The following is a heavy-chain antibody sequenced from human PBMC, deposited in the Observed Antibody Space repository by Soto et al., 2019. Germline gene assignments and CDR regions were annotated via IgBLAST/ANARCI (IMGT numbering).Heavy chain of an antibody. D-gene: IGHD3-10*02. J-gene: IGHJ4*02. V-gene: IGHV3-48*03. CDR1: GFTFSSSE. CDR3: AREGSYDTMYY. Sequence: EVQLVESGGGLVQPGGSLRLSCVASGFTFSSSEMNWVRLAPGKGLEWVSYISSSGSTVYHADSVEGRLTISRDNAKNSLFLHMNSLRAEDTALYYCAREGSYDTMYYWGLGTLVTVSS. CDR2: ISSSGSTV.